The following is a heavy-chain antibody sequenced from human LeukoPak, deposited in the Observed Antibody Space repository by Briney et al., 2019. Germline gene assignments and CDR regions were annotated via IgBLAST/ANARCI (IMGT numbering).Heavy chain of an antibody. J-gene: IGHJ4*02. CDR2: MYRGGGT. CDR1: ASTFSDHY. D-gene: IGHD6-13*01. Sequence: GRSLRLSCAPSASTFSDHYIDWVRQAAGNGLEWLSFMYRGGGTSYADSVRGRFTASRNNSKNTMYLQMNSLRAEDTAIYYCTTAIRAAGSRNWGQGTLVTVSS. V-gene: IGHV3-66*01. CDR3: TTAIRAAGSRN.